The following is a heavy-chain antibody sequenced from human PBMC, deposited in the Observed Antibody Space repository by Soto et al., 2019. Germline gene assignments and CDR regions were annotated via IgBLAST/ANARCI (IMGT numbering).Heavy chain of an antibody. J-gene: IGHJ6*02. CDR2: ISGSGGSP. CDR1: GFIFSTSA. Sequence: PGGSLRLSCVASGFIFSTSAMSWVRQAPGKGREWVSAISGSGGSPYYADSVKGRFTISRDNSKNTLYLEMNSPRAEDTAVYYCAKGPTIFGVIIVAEYYYGMDVWGQGTTVTVSS. V-gene: IGHV3-23*01. CDR3: AKGPTIFGVIIVAEYYYGMDV. D-gene: IGHD3-3*01.